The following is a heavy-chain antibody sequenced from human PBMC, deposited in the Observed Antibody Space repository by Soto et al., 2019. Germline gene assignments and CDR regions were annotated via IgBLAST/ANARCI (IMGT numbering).Heavy chain of an antibody. CDR2: IYYSGST. CDR1: GGSIISGGYY. J-gene: IGHJ6*02. Sequence: PSETLSVTCTVSGGSIISGGYYWSWIRQHPGKGLEWIGYIYYSGSTYYNPSLKSRVTISVDTSKNQFSLKLSSVTAADTAVYYCARVRGIAAAGYYYYYGMDVWGQGTTVTVSS. D-gene: IGHD6-13*01. V-gene: IGHV4-31*03. CDR3: ARVRGIAAAGYYYYYGMDV.